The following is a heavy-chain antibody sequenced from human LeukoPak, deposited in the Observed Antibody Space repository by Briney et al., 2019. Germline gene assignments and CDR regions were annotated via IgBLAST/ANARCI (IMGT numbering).Heavy chain of an antibody. CDR2: ISGSGGST. CDR1: GFTFDDYA. V-gene: IGHV3-23*01. D-gene: IGHD1-26*01. J-gene: IGHJ4*02. Sequence: GRSLRLSCAASGFTFDDYAMHWVRQAPGKGLEWVSAISGSGGSTYYADSVKGRFTISRDNSKNTLYLQMNSLRAEDTAVYYCAKDLEFIEYWGQGTLVTVSS. CDR3: AKDLEFIEY.